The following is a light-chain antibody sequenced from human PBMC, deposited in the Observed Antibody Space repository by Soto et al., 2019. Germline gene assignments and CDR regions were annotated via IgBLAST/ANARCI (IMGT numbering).Light chain of an antibody. V-gene: IGKV1-5*03. CDR3: QQYDSFSVT. Sequence: IHMTHSPSTLSASLGEIVTITFRASQSISIWLAWYQQKPGKAPKLLIYKASSLESGVPSRFSGSGSGTEFTLTISSLQPDDFATYYCQQYDSFSVTFGQGTKVDIK. J-gene: IGKJ1*01. CDR1: QSISIW. CDR2: KAS.